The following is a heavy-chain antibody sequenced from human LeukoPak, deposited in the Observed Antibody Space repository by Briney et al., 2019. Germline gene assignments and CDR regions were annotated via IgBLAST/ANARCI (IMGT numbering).Heavy chain of an antibody. Sequence: GASVKVSCKASGYTFTSYGISWVRQAPGQGLEWMGWISAYNGNTNYAQKLQGRVTMTTDTSTSTAYMDLRSLRSDDTAVYYCARGGRRTYYYGSGSYYLVYWGQGTLVTVSS. CDR3: ARGGRRTYYYGSGSYYLVY. CDR2: ISAYNGNT. V-gene: IGHV1-18*01. D-gene: IGHD3-10*01. J-gene: IGHJ4*02. CDR1: GYTFTSYG.